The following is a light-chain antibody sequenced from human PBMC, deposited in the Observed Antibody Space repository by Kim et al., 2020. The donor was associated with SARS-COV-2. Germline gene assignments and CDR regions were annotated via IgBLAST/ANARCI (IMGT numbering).Light chain of an antibody. V-gene: IGLV1-40*01. CDR3: QAYDNSLRAVM. Sequence: QSVLTQPPSVSGAPGQRVSISCTGTNSNIGARFDVHWYQQIPGTAPKLLIYANNNRPSGVPDRFSGSKSGTSASLAITGLQAEDEADYYCQAYDNSLRAVMFGGGTQLTVL. CDR2: ANN. CDR1: NSNIGARFD. J-gene: IGLJ3*02.